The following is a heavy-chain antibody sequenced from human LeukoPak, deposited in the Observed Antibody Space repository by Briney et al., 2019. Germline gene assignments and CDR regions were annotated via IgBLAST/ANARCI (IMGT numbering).Heavy chain of an antibody. V-gene: IGHV1-46*01. CDR1: GGAFSNYA. Sequence: ASVKVSCKASGGAFSNYAISWVRQAPGQGLEWMGIINPTGGSTDYAQKFQGRVTMTRDTSTSTVYMELSSLRSGDTAVYYCARPRIANDAFDIWGQGTMVTVSS. CDR2: INPTGGST. D-gene: IGHD6-13*01. CDR3: ARPRIANDAFDI. J-gene: IGHJ3*02.